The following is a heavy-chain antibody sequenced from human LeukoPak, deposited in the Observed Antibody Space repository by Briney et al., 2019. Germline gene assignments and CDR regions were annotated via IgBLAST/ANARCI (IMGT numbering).Heavy chain of an antibody. CDR2: INPNSGGT. CDR1: GYTFTVYY. J-gene: IGHJ3*02. V-gene: IGHV1-2*02. CDR3: ARKLRYFDWLLYSDAFDI. Sequence: ASVKVSCKASGYTFTVYYMHWVRQAPGQGLEWMGWINPNSGGTNYAQKFQGRVTMTRDTSISTAYMELSRLRSDDTAVYYCARKLRYFDWLLYSDAFDIGGQGTMVTVSS. D-gene: IGHD3-9*01.